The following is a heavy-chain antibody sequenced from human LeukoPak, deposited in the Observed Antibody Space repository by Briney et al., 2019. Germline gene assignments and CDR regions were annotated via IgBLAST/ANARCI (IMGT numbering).Heavy chain of an antibody. Sequence: GASVKVSCKGSGYTLTELSMHWVRQAPGKGLEWMGGFDPEDGETIYAHKFQGRVTMTEDTSTDTAYMELSSLRSDDTDVYYCATLIPRVRDAFDLWGPGTMVPVSS. V-gene: IGHV1-24*01. CDR3: ATLIPRVRDAFDL. J-gene: IGHJ3*01. CDR2: FDPEDGET. D-gene: IGHD4-11*01. CDR1: GYTLTELS.